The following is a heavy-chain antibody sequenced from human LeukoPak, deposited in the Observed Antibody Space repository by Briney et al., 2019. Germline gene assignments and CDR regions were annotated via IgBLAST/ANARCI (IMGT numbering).Heavy chain of an antibody. CDR3: ARLAEYNSGWHFYLDH. D-gene: IGHD6-19*01. Sequence: PSETLSLTCTVSGVSTTNGIYYWAWIRQPPGKGLEWIGSVHNVGSTYYNLSLRSRVTMSIDTSKNQFSLRLNSVTAADTAVCYCARLAEYNSGWHFYLDHWGQGILVTVSS. CDR1: GVSTTNGIYY. J-gene: IGHJ4*02. CDR2: VHNVGST. V-gene: IGHV4-39*01.